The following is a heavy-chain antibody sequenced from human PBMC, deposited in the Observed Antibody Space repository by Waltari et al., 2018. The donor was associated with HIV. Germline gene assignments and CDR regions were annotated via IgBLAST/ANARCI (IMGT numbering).Heavy chain of an antibody. CDR2: INRSNGAK. D-gene: IGHD1-7*01. J-gene: IGHJ3*01. CDR1: GYTFVNYF. Sequence: QLVQSGAEVRKPGASVTVSCEASGYTFVNYFLHSVRQAPGQGLEWMGVINRSNGAKTYAQKFRFRVSMTTNMSADVLFMELSGLIPDDTAVYFCARAPKTWVQLNSSGGFDVWGQGTTVVVSS. CDR3: ARAPKTWVQLNSSGGFDV. V-gene: IGHV1-46*03.